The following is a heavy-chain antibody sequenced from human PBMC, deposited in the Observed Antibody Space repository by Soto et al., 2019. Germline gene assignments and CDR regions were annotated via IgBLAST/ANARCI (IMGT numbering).Heavy chain of an antibody. CDR2: IDWDDTK. D-gene: IGHD1-26*01. CDR3: AHAYGGRSLY. CDR1: GFSLTTDRVG. J-gene: IGHJ4*02. Sequence: QITLKESGPTLVKPTQTLTLTCTLSGFSLTTDRVGVGWIRQPPGEALEWLAVIDWDDTKTDRPSLESRLTITKDTSKNQVALTLTNMDSLDTATYYCAHAYGGRSLYWCQGTLVTVSS. V-gene: IGHV2-5*02.